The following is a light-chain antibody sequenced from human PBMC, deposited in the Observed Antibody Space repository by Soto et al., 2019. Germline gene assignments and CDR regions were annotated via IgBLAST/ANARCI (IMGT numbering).Light chain of an antibody. V-gene: IGKV4-1*01. CDR2: WAS. J-gene: IGKJ2*01. Sequence: DIVMTQSPDSLAVSLGERATINCKSSQRVLYSSNNKHSLSWYQQKPGQPPKLLIYWASTRESGVPDRFSGSGSGTDFTLSISSLQAQDVAVYYCQQYYTIPYTFGQGTKLELK. CDR3: QQYYTIPYT. CDR1: QRVLYSSNNKHS.